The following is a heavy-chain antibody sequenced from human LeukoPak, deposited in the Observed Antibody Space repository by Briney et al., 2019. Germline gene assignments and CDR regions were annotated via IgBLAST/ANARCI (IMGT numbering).Heavy chain of an antibody. CDR3: ARHPYSGSYHFDY. CDR2: INPNSGGT. V-gene: IGHV1-2*02. J-gene: IGHJ4*02. Sequence: ASVTVSCKTSGYIFTGYFMHWVGQAPGQGLEWMGWINPNSGGTNSAQKFQGRVTMTRDTSISTAYMELSRLTSDDTAVYYCARHPYSGSYHFDYWGQGTLVTVSS. CDR1: GYIFTGYF. D-gene: IGHD1-26*01.